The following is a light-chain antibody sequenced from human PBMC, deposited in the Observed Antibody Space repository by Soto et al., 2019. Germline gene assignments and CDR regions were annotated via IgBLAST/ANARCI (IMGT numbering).Light chain of an antibody. CDR1: SSNIGAGYD. CDR2: GNS. J-gene: IGLJ1*01. CDR3: QSYDSSLSALYV. Sequence: QSALTQPASVSGAPGQRVTISSTGSSSNIGAGYDVHWYQQLPGTAPKLLIYGNSNRPSGVPDRFSGSKSGTSASLAITGLQAEDEADYYCQSYDSSLSALYVFGTGTKVTVL. V-gene: IGLV1-40*01.